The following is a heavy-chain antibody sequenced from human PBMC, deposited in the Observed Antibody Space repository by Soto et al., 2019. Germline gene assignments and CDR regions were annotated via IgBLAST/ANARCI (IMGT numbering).Heavy chain of an antibody. V-gene: IGHV4-4*02. J-gene: IGHJ6*02. CDR2: SYHSGST. CDR1: GRSISSSNW. D-gene: IGHD5-18*01. Sequence: QVQLQESGPGLVKPSGTLSVTCAVSGRSISSSNWWNWVRQPPGKGLEWIGESYHSGSTNYNPSLRSRVTISLDKSKNQFSLRVKSVTAADTAEYYCARAWPSVDSYGSGVMDVWGQGTTVTVSS. CDR3: ARAWPSVDSYGSGVMDV.